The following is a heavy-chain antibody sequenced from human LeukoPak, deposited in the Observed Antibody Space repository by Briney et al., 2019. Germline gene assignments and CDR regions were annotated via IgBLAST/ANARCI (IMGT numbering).Heavy chain of an antibody. CDR3: ARDRGITIFGVVIISYFDY. J-gene: IGHJ4*02. D-gene: IGHD3-3*01. Sequence: PGGSLRLSCAASGFTVSSNYMSWVRQAPGKGLEWVSVIYSGGSTYYADSVKGRFTISRGNSKNTLYLQMNSLRAEDTAVYYCARDRGITIFGVVIISYFDYWGQGTLVTVSS. V-gene: IGHV3-66*01. CDR2: IYSGGST. CDR1: GFTVSSNY.